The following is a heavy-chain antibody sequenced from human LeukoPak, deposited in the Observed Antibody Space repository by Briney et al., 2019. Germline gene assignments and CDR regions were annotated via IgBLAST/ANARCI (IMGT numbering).Heavy chain of an antibody. Sequence: GGSLRLSYAASGFTFSSFSMNWVRQAPGKGLEWGSSIRSGGTNTDYTGSVKGRFTISRDNAKNSLYLQMSGLRAEDTAVYYCARMNYISSGWGAPFDYWGQGTLVTVSS. D-gene: IGHD1-7*01. CDR2: IRSGGTNT. J-gene: IGHJ4*02. V-gene: IGHV3-48*04. CDR1: GFTFSSFS. CDR3: ARMNYISSGWGAPFDY.